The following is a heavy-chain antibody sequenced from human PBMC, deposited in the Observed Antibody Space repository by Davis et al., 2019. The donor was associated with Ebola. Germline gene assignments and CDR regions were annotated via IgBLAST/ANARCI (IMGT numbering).Heavy chain of an antibody. Sequence: PGGSLRLSCAASGFTFSSYSMNWVRQAPGKGLEWVSSITSSSTYIYYADSVKGRFTISRDNSKNTLYLQMNSLRAEDTAVYYCARDDIVVEWGGMDVWGQGTTVTVSS. J-gene: IGHJ6*02. D-gene: IGHD2-2*01. CDR3: ARDDIVVEWGGMDV. V-gene: IGHV3-21*01. CDR1: GFTFSSYS. CDR2: ITSSSTYI.